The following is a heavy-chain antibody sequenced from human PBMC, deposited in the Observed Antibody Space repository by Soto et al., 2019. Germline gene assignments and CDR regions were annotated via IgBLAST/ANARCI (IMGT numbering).Heavy chain of an antibody. CDR2: IYYSGST. Sequence: PSETMSLTCTLSGCSIRSSSFHGVCIRQPPGKGLEWIGSIYYSGSTYYSPSLKSRVTISVDTSKNQFSLKLSSVTAADTAVYYCARRERAAGTDWWFDPWGQG. J-gene: IGHJ5*02. CDR3: ARRERAAGTDWWFDP. V-gene: IGHV4-39*01. D-gene: IGHD6-13*01. CDR1: GCSIRSSSFH.